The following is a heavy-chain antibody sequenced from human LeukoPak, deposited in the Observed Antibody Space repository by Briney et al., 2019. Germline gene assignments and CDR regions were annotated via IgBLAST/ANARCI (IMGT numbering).Heavy chain of an antibody. CDR2: ISVYNGDA. CDR3: ARDPNFRSYYDY. CDR1: GYTFTTFA. D-gene: IGHD2/OR15-2a*01. J-gene: IGHJ4*02. V-gene: IGHV1-18*01. Sequence: GGSVKVSCKASGYTFTTFAISWVRQAPGQGLEWMGWISVYNGDANYAQNLQGRVTMTTDTSTGTAYMELRSLRSDDTAVYYCARDPNFRSYYDYWGQGTLVTVSS.